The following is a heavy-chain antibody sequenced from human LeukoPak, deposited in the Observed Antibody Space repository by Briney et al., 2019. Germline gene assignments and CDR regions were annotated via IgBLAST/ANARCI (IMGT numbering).Heavy chain of an antibody. D-gene: IGHD3-16*02. Sequence: PGWSLRLSCAASGFTFNSFAMNWVRQATWKGLEWVSSISGSDGSSHYADFVKGRFTISRDNSKNTLHLQMSSLRAEDTAVYYCAKSLGVGGYTRYKGFDQWGQGTPVTVSS. CDR2: ISGSDGSS. J-gene: IGHJ4*02. CDR1: GFTFNSFA. V-gene: IGHV3-23*01. CDR3: AKSLGVGGYTRYKGFDQ.